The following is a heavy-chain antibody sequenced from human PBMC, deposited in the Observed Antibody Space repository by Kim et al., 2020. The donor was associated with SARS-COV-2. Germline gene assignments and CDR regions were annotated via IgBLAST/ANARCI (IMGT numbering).Heavy chain of an antibody. D-gene: IGHD3-22*01. CDR2: FDPEDGET. CDR3: ATLDSSGYYKEYYFDY. Sequence: ASVKVSCKVSGYTLTELSMHWVRQAPGKGLEWMGGFDPEDGETIYAQKFQGRVTMTEDTSTDTAYTDLSSLRSEDTAVYYCATLDSSGYYKEYYFDYWGQGTLVTVSS. CDR1: GYTLTELS. J-gene: IGHJ4*02. V-gene: IGHV1-24*01.